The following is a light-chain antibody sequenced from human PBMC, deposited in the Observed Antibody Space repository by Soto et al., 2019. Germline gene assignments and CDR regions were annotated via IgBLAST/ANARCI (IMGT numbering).Light chain of an antibody. CDR2: DVS. CDR3: CSYAGRYTYV. Sequence: QSVLTQPRSVSGSPGQSVTISRSGTSSDVGGYNYVSWYQQYPGKAPKLMIYDVSKRPSGVPDRFSGSKSGNTASLTITGLQAEDEADYYCCSYAGRYTYVFGTGTKVTVL. CDR1: SSDVGGYNY. J-gene: IGLJ1*01. V-gene: IGLV2-11*01.